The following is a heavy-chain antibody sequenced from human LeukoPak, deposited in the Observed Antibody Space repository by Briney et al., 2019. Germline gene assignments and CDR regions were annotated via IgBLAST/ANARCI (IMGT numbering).Heavy chain of an antibody. CDR2: VSSSGYTI. CDR1: GFTLSDYY. CDR3: ARCGSGWYQVVY. D-gene: IGHD6-19*01. V-gene: IGHV3-11*01. Sequence: GGSLRLSCAASGFTLSDYYMSWIRQAPGKGLEWISYVSSSGYTIYYADSVKGRFTISRDNAKNSLYLQMNSLRAEDTAIYYCARCGSGWYQVVYWGQGTLVTVSS. J-gene: IGHJ4*02.